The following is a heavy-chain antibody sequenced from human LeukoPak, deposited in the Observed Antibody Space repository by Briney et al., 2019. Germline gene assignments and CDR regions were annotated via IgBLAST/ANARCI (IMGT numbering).Heavy chain of an antibody. CDR3: ARLSYYDSSLDY. Sequence: PSETLSLTCTVSGGSISSYYWSWIRQPPGKGLEWIGYIYTSGSTNYNPSLKSRVTISVDTSKNQFSLKLGSVTAADTAVYCCARLSYYDSSLDYWGQGTLVTVSS. CDR1: GGSISSYY. V-gene: IGHV4-4*09. D-gene: IGHD3-22*01. J-gene: IGHJ4*02. CDR2: IYTSGST.